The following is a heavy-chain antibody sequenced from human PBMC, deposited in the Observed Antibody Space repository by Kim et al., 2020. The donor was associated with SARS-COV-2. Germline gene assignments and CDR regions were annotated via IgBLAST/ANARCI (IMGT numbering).Heavy chain of an antibody. V-gene: IGHV4-34*01. Sequence: RVTISVDTSKNQFSLKLSSVTAADTAVYYCARGSLEVLRYFDWLSHPFDYWGQGTLVTVSS. D-gene: IGHD3-9*01. CDR3: ARGSLEVLRYFDWLSHPFDY. J-gene: IGHJ4*02.